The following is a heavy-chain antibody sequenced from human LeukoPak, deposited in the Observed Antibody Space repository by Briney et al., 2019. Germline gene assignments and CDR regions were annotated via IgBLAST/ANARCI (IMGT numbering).Heavy chain of an antibody. Sequence: ASVKVSCKASGYTFTSYGISWVRQAPGQGLEWMGWISAYNGNTNYAQELQGRVTMTTDTSTSTAYMELRSLRSDDTAVYYCAIHIGYCSGGSCYPPAGDFDYWGQGTLVTVSS. CDR1: GYTFTSYG. D-gene: IGHD2-15*01. CDR3: AIHIGYCSGGSCYPPAGDFDY. J-gene: IGHJ4*02. CDR2: ISAYNGNT. V-gene: IGHV1-18*01.